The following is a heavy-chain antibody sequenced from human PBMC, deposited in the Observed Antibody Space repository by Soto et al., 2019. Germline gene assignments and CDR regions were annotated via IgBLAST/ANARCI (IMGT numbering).Heavy chain of an antibody. D-gene: IGHD6-13*01. CDR1: GFTFSSYS. Sequence: TGGSLRLSCAASGFTFSSYSMSWVRQAPGKGLEWVSAISGSGGSTYYADSVKGRFTISRDNSKNTLYLQMNSLRAEDTAVYYCAKDPPLRIAAAGTLDYWGQGTLVTVSS. CDR2: ISGSGGST. V-gene: IGHV3-23*01. CDR3: AKDPPLRIAAAGTLDY. J-gene: IGHJ4*02.